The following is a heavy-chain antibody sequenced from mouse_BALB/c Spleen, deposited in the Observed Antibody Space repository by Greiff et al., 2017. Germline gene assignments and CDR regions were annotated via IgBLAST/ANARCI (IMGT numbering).Heavy chain of an antibody. V-gene: IGHV5-6-4*01. Sequence: EVQLVESGGGLVKPGGSLKLSCAASGFTFSSYTMSWVRQTPEKRLEWVATIISGGSYTYYPDSVKGRFTISRDNAKNTLYLQMSSLKSEDTAMYYCTRVVTPVYWYFDVWGAGTTVTVSS. CDR3: TRVVTPVYWYFDV. D-gene: IGHD2-3*01. J-gene: IGHJ1*01. CDR2: IISGGSYT. CDR1: GFTFSSYT.